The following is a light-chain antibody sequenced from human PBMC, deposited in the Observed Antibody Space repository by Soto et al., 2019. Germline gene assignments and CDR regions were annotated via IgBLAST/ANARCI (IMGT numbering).Light chain of an antibody. CDR3: AAWDDSLSGQV. J-gene: IGLJ2*01. V-gene: IGLV1-47*01. Sequence: QSVLTQPPSASGTPGQRVTISCSGSSSNIGPNYLYWYQQLPGAAPKLLIYRNNRRPSGVPDRFSGSKSGTSASLAIGGLRSEDEADYYCAAWDDSLSGQVFGGGTKVTVL. CDR1: SSNIGPNY. CDR2: RNN.